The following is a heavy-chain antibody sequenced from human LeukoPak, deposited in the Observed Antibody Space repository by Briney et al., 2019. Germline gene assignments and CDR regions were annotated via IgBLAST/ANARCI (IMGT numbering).Heavy chain of an antibody. Sequence: GGSLRLSCAASGFTVSSNYMSWVRQAPGKGLEWVSAIYSGGSTYYADSVKGRFTISRDNSKNTLYLQMNSLRAEDTAVYYCASPRIAATMGPDAFDIWGQGTMVTVSS. J-gene: IGHJ3*02. D-gene: IGHD6-13*01. CDR1: GFTVSSNY. V-gene: IGHV3-53*01. CDR3: ASPRIAATMGPDAFDI. CDR2: IYSGGST.